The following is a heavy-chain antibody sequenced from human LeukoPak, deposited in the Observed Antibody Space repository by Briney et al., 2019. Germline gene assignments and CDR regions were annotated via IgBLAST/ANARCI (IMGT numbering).Heavy chain of an antibody. CDR1: GFTFSTYS. V-gene: IGHV3-30-3*01. Sequence: GGSLRLSCAASGFTFSTYSMHWVRQAPGKGLEWVAVISYDGGNKYYADSVKGRFTISRDNSKNTLFLQMNSLRAEDTAVYYCAKGSPYYFDYWGQGTLVTVSS. J-gene: IGHJ4*02. CDR3: AKGSPYYFDY. CDR2: ISYDGGNK.